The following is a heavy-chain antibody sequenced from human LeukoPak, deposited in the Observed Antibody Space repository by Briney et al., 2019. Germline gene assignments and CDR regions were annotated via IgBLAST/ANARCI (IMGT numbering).Heavy chain of an antibody. D-gene: IGHD1-26*01. Sequence: SVKVSCKASGGTFSSYAISWVRQAPGQGPEWMGGIIPIFGTANYAQKFQGRVTITADESTSTAYMELSSLRSEDTAVYYCASWETASAYFDYWGQGTLVTVSS. V-gene: IGHV1-69*13. CDR1: GGTFSSYA. J-gene: IGHJ4*02. CDR3: ASWETASAYFDY. CDR2: IIPIFGTA.